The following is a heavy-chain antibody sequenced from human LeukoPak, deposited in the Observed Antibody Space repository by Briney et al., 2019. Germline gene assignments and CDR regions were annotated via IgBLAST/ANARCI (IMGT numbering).Heavy chain of an antibody. CDR2: IWYDGSNK. D-gene: IGHD5-18*01. CDR3: AKGVRGYPYYFDY. CDR1: GFTFSIYV. J-gene: IGHJ4*02. Sequence: QAGGALRLSCAASGFTFSIYVMHCVRQAPGKGLEWVAVIWYDGSNKYYADSVKGRFTISRDNSKNTLYLQMNSLRAEDTAVYYCAKGVRGYPYYFDYWGQGTLVTVSS. V-gene: IGHV3-33*06.